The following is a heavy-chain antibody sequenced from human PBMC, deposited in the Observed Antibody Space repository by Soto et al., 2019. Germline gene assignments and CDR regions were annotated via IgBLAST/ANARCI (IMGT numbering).Heavy chain of an antibody. CDR3: ARGVAIIAYYYGMDV. CDR2: IIPIFGTA. V-gene: IGHV1-69*13. Sequence: SVKVSCKASGGTFSSYAISWVRQAPGQGLEWMGGIIPIFGTANYAQKFQGRVTITADESTSTAYMELSSLRSEDTAVYYCARGVAIIAYYYGMDVWGQGTTVTVSS. D-gene: IGHD2-21*01. CDR1: GGTFSSYA. J-gene: IGHJ6*02.